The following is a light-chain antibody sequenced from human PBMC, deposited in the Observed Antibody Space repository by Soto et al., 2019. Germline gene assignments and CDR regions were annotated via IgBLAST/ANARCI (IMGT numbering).Light chain of an antibody. CDR1: SSDVGGYNY. CDR2: EVS. V-gene: IGLV2-14*01. CDR3: SSYTRSITYV. J-gene: IGLJ1*01. Sequence: QSALTQPASVSGSPGQSITISSTGTSSDVGGYNYVSWYQQHPGKAPKLMIYEVSNRPSGVSNRFSGSKSGNTASLTISGLQAEDEADYYYSSYTRSITYVFGTGTKLTVL.